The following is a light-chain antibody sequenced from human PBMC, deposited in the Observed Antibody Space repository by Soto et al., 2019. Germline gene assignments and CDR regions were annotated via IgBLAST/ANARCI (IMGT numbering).Light chain of an antibody. CDR3: QTWGTGTPYV. Sequence: QPVLTQSPSASASLGASVKLTCTLNSGHSDYAIAWHQQQPEKGPRFLMKLNSDGSHTKGDGIPDRFSGSSSGAERYLTISSLQSEDEADNYCQTWGTGTPYVFGTGTKLTVL. J-gene: IGLJ1*01. CDR2: LNSDGSH. V-gene: IGLV4-69*01. CDR1: SGHSDYA.